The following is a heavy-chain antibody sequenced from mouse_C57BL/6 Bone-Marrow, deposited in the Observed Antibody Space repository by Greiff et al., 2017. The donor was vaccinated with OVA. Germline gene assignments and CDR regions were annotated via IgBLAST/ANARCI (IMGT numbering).Heavy chain of an antibody. J-gene: IGHJ2*01. CDR2: ISRGSSTI. CDR1: GFTFSDYG. V-gene: IGHV5-17*01. D-gene: IGHD4-1*01. Sequence: EVKLVESGGGLVKPGGSLKLSCAASGFTFSDYGMHWVRQAPEKGLEWVAYISRGSSTIYYADTVKGRFTISRDNAKNTLFLQMTSLRSEDTAMYYCAGLTGTKNYWGQGTTLTVSS. CDR3: AGLTGTKNY.